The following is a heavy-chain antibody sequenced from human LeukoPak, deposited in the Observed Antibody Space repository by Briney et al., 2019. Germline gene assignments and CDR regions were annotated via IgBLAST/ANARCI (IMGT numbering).Heavy chain of an antibody. CDR2: IYYSGST. CDR1: GGSISSGSYY. D-gene: IGHD6-13*01. V-gene: IGHV4-39*01. CDR3: ARLRQQLVLY. Sequence: SETLSLTCTVSGGSISSGSYYWSWIRQPAGKGLEWIGSIYYSGSTYYNPSLKSRVTISVDTSKNQFSLKLSSVTAADTAVYYCARLRQQLVLYWGQGTLVTVSS. J-gene: IGHJ4*02.